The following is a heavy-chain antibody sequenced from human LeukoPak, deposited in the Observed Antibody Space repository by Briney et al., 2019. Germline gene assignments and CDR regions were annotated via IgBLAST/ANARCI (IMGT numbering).Heavy chain of an antibody. Sequence: GGSLRLSCAASEFTFSSYYMTWVRQAPGKGLEWVGSIRADGSAQFYVDSVRGRFTISRDNAKDSLYLQMNSLRAEDTAVYYCARDLRSSGYYAFDYWGQGTLFTVSS. CDR1: EFTFSSYY. J-gene: IGHJ4*02. CDR2: IRADGSAQ. D-gene: IGHD3-22*01. CDR3: ARDLRSSGYYAFDY. V-gene: IGHV3-7*01.